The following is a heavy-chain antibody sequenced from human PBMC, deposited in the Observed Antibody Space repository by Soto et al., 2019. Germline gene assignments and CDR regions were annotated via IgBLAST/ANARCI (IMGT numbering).Heavy chain of an antibody. Sequence: EVQLLGSGGGLVQPGGSLRLSCAASGFTFSRSAMSWVRQAPGRGLEWVSLISGSGGTPYYADSVKGRFTISRDNSKNTLDLVLNSLRAEDTAVYFCAMGLAAAGPLDYWGQGTLVTVSS. CDR1: GFTFSRSA. CDR2: ISGSGGTP. CDR3: AMGLAAAGPLDY. J-gene: IGHJ4*02. D-gene: IGHD6-13*01. V-gene: IGHV3-23*01.